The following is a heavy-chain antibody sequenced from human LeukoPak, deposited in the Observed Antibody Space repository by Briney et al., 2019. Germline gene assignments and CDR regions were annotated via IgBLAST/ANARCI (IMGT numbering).Heavy chain of an antibody. D-gene: IGHD6-13*01. CDR1: GFTFTSYA. CDR2: ISGSGGST. V-gene: IGHV3-23*01. CDR3: ASHRWGSSSWYYYYGMDV. J-gene: IGHJ6*02. Sequence: GGSLRLSCSASGFTFTSYAMSWVRQAPGKGLEWVSTISGSGGSTYYADSVKGRFTISRDDSKNTLYLQMNSLRAEDTAVYYCASHRWGSSSWYYYYGMDVWGQGTTVTVSS.